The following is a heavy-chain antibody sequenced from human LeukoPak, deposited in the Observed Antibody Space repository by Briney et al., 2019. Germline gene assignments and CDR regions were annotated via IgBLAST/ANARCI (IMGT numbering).Heavy chain of an antibody. V-gene: IGHV3-64*01. J-gene: IGHJ4*02. CDR3: ARVSGYGDSYYFDC. Sequence: GGSLRLSCAASGFTFSSYAMHWVRQAPGKGLEYVSAISSNGGSTYYANSVKGRFTISRDNSKNTLYLQMGSLRAEDMAVYYCARVSGYGDSYYFDCWGQGTLVTVSS. CDR1: GFTFSSYA. D-gene: IGHD4-17*01. CDR2: ISSNGGST.